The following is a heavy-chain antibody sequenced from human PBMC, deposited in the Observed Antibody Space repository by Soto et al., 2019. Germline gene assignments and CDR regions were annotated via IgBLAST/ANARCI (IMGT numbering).Heavy chain of an antibody. V-gene: IGHV4-39*01. Sequence: PSETLTLPCTVSDGSISSSGYSWGWIRQPTGKGLQWIGSIYYSGSTYYSPSLKSRLTISVDTSKNQFSLRLSSVTAADTAVYYCARQEAYSSGWYDAFDIWGQGTMVTVS. J-gene: IGHJ3*02. CDR2: IYYSGST. D-gene: IGHD6-19*01. CDR1: DGSISSSGYS. CDR3: ARQEAYSSGWYDAFDI.